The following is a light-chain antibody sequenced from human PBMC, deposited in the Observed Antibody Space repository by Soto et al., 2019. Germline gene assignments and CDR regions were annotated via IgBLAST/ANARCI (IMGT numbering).Light chain of an antibody. J-gene: IGKJ1*01. V-gene: IGKV3-15*01. CDR3: QQYNNWPPWT. Sequence: EIVMTQSPATLSVSPGERATVSCRASHDIRSNLAWYQQRPGQAPRLLIYGASTRATGIPARFSGSGSGTEFTLTISSLQSEDFAVYYCQQYNNWPPWTFGRGTKVDIK. CDR2: GAS. CDR1: HDIRSN.